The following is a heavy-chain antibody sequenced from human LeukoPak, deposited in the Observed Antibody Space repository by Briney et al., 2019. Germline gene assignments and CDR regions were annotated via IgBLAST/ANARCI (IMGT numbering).Heavy chain of an antibody. CDR3: ASQRYGGGSGRQATETDY. Sequence: GGSLRLSRAASGFTVSSNYMSWVRQAPGKGLEWVSVIYSGGSTYYADSVKGRFTISRDNSKNTLYLQMNSLRAEDTAVYYCASQRYGGGSGRQATETDYWGQGTLVTVSS. V-gene: IGHV3-66*04. D-gene: IGHD3-10*01. CDR1: GFTVSSNY. J-gene: IGHJ4*02. CDR2: IYSGGST.